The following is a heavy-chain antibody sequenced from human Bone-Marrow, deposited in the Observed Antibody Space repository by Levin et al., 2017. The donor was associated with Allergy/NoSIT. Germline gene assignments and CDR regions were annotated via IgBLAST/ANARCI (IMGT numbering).Heavy chain of an antibody. CDR3: AREEHGYSGFAWYNYYYGLDV. D-gene: IGHD5-12*01. J-gene: IGHJ6*02. Sequence: HSGGSLRLSCTASGFTFSNHEMHWVRQAPGKGLEWLTLISDDGNKKHYADAVRGRFTISRDNSENMLYLEMSSLRAEDTAVYYCAREEHGYSGFAWYNYYYGLDVWGRGTTVTVSS. V-gene: IGHV3-30*03. CDR1: GFTFSNHE. CDR2: ISDDGNKK.